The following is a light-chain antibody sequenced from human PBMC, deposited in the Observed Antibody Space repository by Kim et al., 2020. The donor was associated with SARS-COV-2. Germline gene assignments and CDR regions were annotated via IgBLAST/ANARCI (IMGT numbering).Light chain of an antibody. V-gene: IGLV10-54*01. CDR2: RNN. CDR1: SKNVGNQG. CDR3: AAWDSSLSGWV. Sequence: QAGLTQPPSVSEGLRQTATLTCTGNSKNVGNQGAAWLQQHQGHPPKLLSYRNNNRPSGISERLSASRSGNTASLTITGLQPEDEADYCCAAWDSSLSGWVFGGGTQLTVL. J-gene: IGLJ3*02.